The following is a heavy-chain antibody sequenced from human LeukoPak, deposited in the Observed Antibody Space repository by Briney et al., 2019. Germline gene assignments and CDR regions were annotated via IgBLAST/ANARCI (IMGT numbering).Heavy chain of an antibody. CDR2: ISSSSSYI. CDR3: ARERNYGYTDY. V-gene: IGHV3-21*01. D-gene: IGHD5-18*01. Sequence: GGSLRLSCAASGLTFSSYSMTWVRQAPGKGLEWVSSISSSSSYIYYADSVKGRFTISRDNAKNSLYLQMNSLRAEDTAVYYCARERNYGYTDYWGQGTLVTVSS. J-gene: IGHJ4*02. CDR1: GLTFSSYS.